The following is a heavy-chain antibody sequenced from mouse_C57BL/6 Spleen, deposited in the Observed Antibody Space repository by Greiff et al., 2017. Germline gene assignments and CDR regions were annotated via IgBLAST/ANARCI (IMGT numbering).Heavy chain of an antibody. CDR1: GFTFSDYG. D-gene: IGHD2-3*01. Sequence: VQLQQSGGGLVKPGGSLKLSCAASGFTFSDYGMHWVRQAPEQGLEWVSYISSGSSTIYYADTVKGRFTISRDNAKNTLFLQMTRLSAEDTARYYCAREDGYLAYWGQGTMVTVSA. CDR2: ISSGSSTI. J-gene: IGHJ3*01. CDR3: AREDGYLAY. V-gene: IGHV5-17*01.